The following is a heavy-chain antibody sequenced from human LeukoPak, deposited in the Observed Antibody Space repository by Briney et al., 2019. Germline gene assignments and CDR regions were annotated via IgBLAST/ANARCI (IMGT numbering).Heavy chain of an antibody. J-gene: IGHJ4*02. CDR2: ISGSGGST. D-gene: IGHD3-10*01. Sequence: GGSLRLSCAASGFTFSSYAMSWVRQAPGKGLEWVSAISGSGGSTYYADSVKGRFTISRDNSKNTLYLQMNSLRAEDTAVYYCAKASRLLHGSGSYPGYFDYWGQGALVTVSS. CDR3: AKASRLLHGSGSYPGYFDY. CDR1: GFTFSSYA. V-gene: IGHV3-23*01.